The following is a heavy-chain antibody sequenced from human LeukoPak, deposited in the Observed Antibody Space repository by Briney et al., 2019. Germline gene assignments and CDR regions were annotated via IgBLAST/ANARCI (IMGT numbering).Heavy chain of an antibody. V-gene: IGHV1-3*01. CDR1: GYTFTSYA. J-gene: IGHJ4*02. CDR2: INAGNGNT. CDR3: ARGPSSWWLLPFDY. Sequence: GASVKVSCKASGYTFTSYAMHWVRQAPGQRPEWMGWINAGNGNTKYSQKFQGRVTITRDTSASTAYMELSSLRSEDTAVYYCARGPSSWWLLPFDYWGQGTLVTVSS. D-gene: IGHD3-22*01.